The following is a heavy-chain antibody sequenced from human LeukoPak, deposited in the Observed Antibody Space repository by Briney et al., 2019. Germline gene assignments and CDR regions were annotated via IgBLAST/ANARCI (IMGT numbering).Heavy chain of an antibody. CDR3: ARHGSVRSPLGP. Sequence: SETLSLTCIVSGGSINSYYWSWIRQPPEKGLEWIGYIYATGSTNYNPSLKSRVTISVDTSKNQFSLNLRSVTAADTAVYYCARHGSVRSPLGPWGQGTLVTVSS. CDR2: IYATGST. CDR1: GGSINSYY. D-gene: IGHD3-10*01. J-gene: IGHJ5*02. V-gene: IGHV4-4*09.